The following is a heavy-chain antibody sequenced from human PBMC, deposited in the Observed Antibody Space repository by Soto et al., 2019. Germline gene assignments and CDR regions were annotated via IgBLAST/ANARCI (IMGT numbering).Heavy chain of an antibody. D-gene: IGHD6-13*01. CDR1: AGSISSGGYY. CDR3: AREAGIAAAGTGMRFDP. Sequence: PSETLSLTCTVSAGSISSGGYYWSWIRQHPGKGLEWIGYIYYSGSTYYNPSLKSRVTISVDTSKNQFSLKLSSVTAADTAVYYCAREAGIAAAGTGMRFDPWGQGTLVTVSS. V-gene: IGHV4-31*03. J-gene: IGHJ5*02. CDR2: IYYSGST.